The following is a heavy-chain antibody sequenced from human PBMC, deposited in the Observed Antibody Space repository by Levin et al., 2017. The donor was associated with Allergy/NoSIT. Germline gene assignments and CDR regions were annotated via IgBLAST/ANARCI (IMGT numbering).Heavy chain of an antibody. V-gene: IGHV3-30*04. CDR2: ISYDGSKK. Sequence: PGGSLRLSCAASGFTFSVYAMHWVRQAPGKGLEWVAVISYDGSKKFYADSVKGRFTISRDNSKNTLYLQLNSLRYEDTAVYYCARDRKGDGYTLDYWGQGTLFTVSS. J-gene: IGHJ4*02. D-gene: IGHD5-24*01. CDR1: GFTFSVYA. CDR3: ARDRKGDGYTLDY.